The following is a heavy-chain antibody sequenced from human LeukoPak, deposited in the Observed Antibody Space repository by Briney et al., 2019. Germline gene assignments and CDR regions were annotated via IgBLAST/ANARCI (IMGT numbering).Heavy chain of an antibody. CDR2: IYYTGSI. Sequence: SETLSLTCTVSGGSISSSSYYWDWIRQPPGKGLEWVASIYYTGSIYYNPSLKSRVTISVDTSKNQFSLNVNSVTAADTAVYYCARHRRADFRPGGPIDYWGQGTLVTVSS. D-gene: IGHD3-3*01. V-gene: IGHV4-39*01. CDR3: ARHRRADFRPGGPIDY. CDR1: GGSISSSSYY. J-gene: IGHJ4*02.